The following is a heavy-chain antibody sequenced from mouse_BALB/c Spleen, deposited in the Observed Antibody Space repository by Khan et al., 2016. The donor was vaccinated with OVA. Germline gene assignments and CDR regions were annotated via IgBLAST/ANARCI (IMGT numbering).Heavy chain of an antibody. V-gene: IGHV1-31*01. CDR2: IDPFNGGT. CDR1: GYSFTSYY. J-gene: IGHJ3*01. D-gene: IGHD1-3*01. CDR3: ARLGLNNWFSY. Sequence: VQLQQSGPELMKPGASVKIACKASGYSFTSYYMHWVKQSHGKSLEWIGYIDPFNGGTTYNQKFKGKATLTVDKSSRKAYMNLSSLTSEDSAVYDCARLGLNNWFSYWCQGTLVTVS.